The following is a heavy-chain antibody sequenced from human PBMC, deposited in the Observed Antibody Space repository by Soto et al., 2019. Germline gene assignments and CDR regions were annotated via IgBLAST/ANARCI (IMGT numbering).Heavy chain of an antibody. CDR3: AKEMIASTLADFFDY. CDR1: GFTFSNYG. V-gene: IGHV3-23*01. CDR2: ISGSGGRT. D-gene: IGHD2-21*01. Sequence: VQLLESGGGLIQPGGSLRLSCEASGFTFSNYGMTWVRLAPGKGLEWVLTISGSGGRTFYADPVKGRFTISRDNSKNTLYLQMNSLRAEDTAVYYCAKEMIASTLADFFDYWGQGTLVTVSS. J-gene: IGHJ4*02.